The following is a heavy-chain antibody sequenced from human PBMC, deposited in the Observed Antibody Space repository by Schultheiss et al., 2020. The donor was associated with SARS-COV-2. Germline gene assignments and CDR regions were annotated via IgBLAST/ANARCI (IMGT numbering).Heavy chain of an antibody. J-gene: IGHJ4*02. Sequence: GGSLRLSCAASGFTFSSYGMHWVRQAPGKGLEWVAVIWYDGSNKYYADSVKGRFTISRDNAKNTLYLQMNSLRAEDTAVYYCARFPRSGYDLDYWGQGTLVTVSS. D-gene: IGHD5-12*01. CDR1: GFTFSSYG. CDR3: ARFPRSGYDLDY. CDR2: IWYDGSNK. V-gene: IGHV3-33*08.